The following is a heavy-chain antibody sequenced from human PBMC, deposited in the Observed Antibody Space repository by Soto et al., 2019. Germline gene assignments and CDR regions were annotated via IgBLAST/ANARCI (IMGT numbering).Heavy chain of an antibody. CDR2: IKQEGSDL. J-gene: IGHJ4*02. CDR3: ARDRAGGAPRPHYIDY. D-gene: IGHD1-26*01. CDR1: GFTFINFW. Sequence: PGGSLRLSCAASGFTFINFWMTWVRQAPGKGLEWVATIKQEGSDLWYVDSVKGRFTISRDNAKNSLYLQMSSLKAEDTAVYFCARDRAGGAPRPHYIDYWGQGTLVTVSS. V-gene: IGHV3-7*01.